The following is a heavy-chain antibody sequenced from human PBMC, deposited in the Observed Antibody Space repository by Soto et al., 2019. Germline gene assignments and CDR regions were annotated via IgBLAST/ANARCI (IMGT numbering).Heavy chain of an antibody. V-gene: IGHV1-24*01. CDR2: FDPEDGET. D-gene: IGHD3-3*01. CDR3: ATGNYDFWSGYQRGLGLDY. CDR1: GYTLTELS. Sequence: ASVKVSCKVSGYTLTELSMHWVRQAPGKGLEWMGGFDPEDGETIYAQKFQGRVTMTEDTSTDTAYMELSSLRSEDTAVYYCATGNYDFWSGYQRGLGLDYWGQGTLVTVSS. J-gene: IGHJ4*02.